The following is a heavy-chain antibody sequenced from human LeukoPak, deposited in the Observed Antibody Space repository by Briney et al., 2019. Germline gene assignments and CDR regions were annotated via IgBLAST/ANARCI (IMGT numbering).Heavy chain of an antibody. CDR1: GFTFSNYA. J-gene: IGHJ4*02. CDR3: ARDLREWLRSILIY. Sequence: GRSLRLSCAASGFTFSNYAMHWVRQAPGKGLEWVAIISHDGSNKYYADSVKGRFTISRDNSKNTLFLEMNSLGPEDTAVYYCARDLREWLRSILIYWGQGTQVTVST. V-gene: IGHV3-30*04. CDR2: ISHDGSNK. D-gene: IGHD5-12*01.